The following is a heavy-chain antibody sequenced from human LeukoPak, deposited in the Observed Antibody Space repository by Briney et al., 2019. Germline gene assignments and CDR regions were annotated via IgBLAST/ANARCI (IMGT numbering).Heavy chain of an antibody. J-gene: IGHJ4*02. CDR1: GGSISNTNW. Sequence: SEPLSLTCGVSGGSISNTNWWSWVRQPPGQGLEWIGEISLTGLTHYNPSLESRVTVSLDESKNQLSLNLTSVTAADTAVYYCSRENGAFSPFGYWGQGTLVTVLS. D-gene: IGHD2-8*01. CDR3: SRENGAFSPFGY. V-gene: IGHV4-4*02. CDR2: ISLTGLT.